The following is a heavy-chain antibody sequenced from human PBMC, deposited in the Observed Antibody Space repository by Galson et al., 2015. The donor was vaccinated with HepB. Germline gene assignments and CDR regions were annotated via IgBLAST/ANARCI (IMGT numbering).Heavy chain of an antibody. CDR3: ARHGPGTSSPIYYFDY. V-gene: IGHV5-51*01. Sequence: QSGAEVKKPGESLKISCKGSGYSFTSYWIGWVRQMPGRGLEWMGITYPGDSDTRYSPSFQGQVTISADKSISTAYLQWSSLKASDTAIYYCARHGPGTSSPIYYFDYWGQGTLVTVSS. CDR2: TYPGDSDT. CDR1: GYSFTSYW. J-gene: IGHJ4*02. D-gene: IGHD1-14*01.